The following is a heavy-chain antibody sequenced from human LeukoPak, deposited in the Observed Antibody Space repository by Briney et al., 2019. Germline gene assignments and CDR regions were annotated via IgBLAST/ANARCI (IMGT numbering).Heavy chain of an antibody. J-gene: IGHJ3*02. V-gene: IGHV4-59*01. CDR3: ARDLSGSYPLDAFDI. D-gene: IGHD1-26*01. CDR1: GGSISSYY. CDR2: IYYSGST. Sequence: PSETLSLTCTVSGGSISSYYWSWFRQPPGKGLEWIGDIYYSGSTNYNPSLKSRVTISVDTSKNQFSLKLSSVTAADTAVYYCARDLSGSYPLDAFDIWGQGTMVTVSS.